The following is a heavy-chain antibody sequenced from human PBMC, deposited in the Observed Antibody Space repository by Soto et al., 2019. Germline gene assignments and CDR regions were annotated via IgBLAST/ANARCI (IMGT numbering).Heavy chain of an antibody. CDR1: GGSISSSSYY. CDR3: ARGRETSIAARRRKDNFDY. Sequence: PSETLSLTCTVSGGSISSSSYYWGWIRQSPGKGLEWIGSFYYSGSTYYSPSLRSRVTISVDTSRNQISLRLSSVTAADTAVYYCARGRETSIAARRRKDNFDYWGQGTLVTVSS. V-gene: IGHV4-39*01. J-gene: IGHJ4*02. D-gene: IGHD6-6*01. CDR2: FYYSGST.